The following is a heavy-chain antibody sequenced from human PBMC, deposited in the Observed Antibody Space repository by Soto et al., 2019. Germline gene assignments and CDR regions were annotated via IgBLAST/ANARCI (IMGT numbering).Heavy chain of an antibody. V-gene: IGHV3-30*02. Sequence: PGGSLRLSCAASGFTFSSYGMHWVRQAPGKGLEWVAVIWYDGSNKYYADSVKGRFTISRDNSKNTLYLQMNSLRAEDTAVYYCAKVWFGDAERTYFAYCGQGT. CDR3: AKVWFGDAERTYFAY. J-gene: IGHJ4*02. D-gene: IGHD3-10*01. CDR1: GFTFSSYG. CDR2: IWYDGSNK.